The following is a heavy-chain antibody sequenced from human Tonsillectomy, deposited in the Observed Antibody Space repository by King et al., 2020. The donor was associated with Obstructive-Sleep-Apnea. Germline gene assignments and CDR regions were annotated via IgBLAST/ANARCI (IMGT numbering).Heavy chain of an antibody. CDR3: ATFSSSSHFDY. V-gene: IGHV1-2*02. J-gene: IGHJ4*02. Sequence: VQLVESGAEGKKPGASVKVSCKASGYTFTAYLMHWVRQAPGQVLEWIVWINPHSGDTNFLQKFKGRGTMTRDTSISTADMELTRLRSGDTAVYYCATFSSSSHFDYWGQGTLVTVSS. D-gene: IGHD3-3*01. CDR1: GYTFTAYL. CDR2: INPHSGDT.